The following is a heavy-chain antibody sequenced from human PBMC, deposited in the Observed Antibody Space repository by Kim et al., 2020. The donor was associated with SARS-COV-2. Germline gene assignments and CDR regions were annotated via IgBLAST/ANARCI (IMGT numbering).Heavy chain of an antibody. Sequence: GESLRLSCTTSGFTFTGYAMSWVRQAPGKGLELVSSIDGSDGTTYYVDSVKGRFTISRDNSKNTLYLQMNSLRADDTAVYYCMKGGWGWIWDHWGQGT. CDR1: GFTFTGYA. CDR3: MKGGWGWIWDH. J-gene: IGHJ4*02. V-gene: IGHV3-23*01. D-gene: IGHD2-2*03. CDR2: IDGSDGTT.